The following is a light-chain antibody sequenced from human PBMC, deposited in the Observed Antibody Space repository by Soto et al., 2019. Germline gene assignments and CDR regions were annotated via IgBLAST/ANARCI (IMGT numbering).Light chain of an antibody. V-gene: IGKV1-5*03. CDR2: KAS. J-gene: IGKJ5*01. Sequence: DNQMTQSPSTLSASVGDRVTITCRASQNINSWLAWYQQKPGKAPKLLIYKASSLESGVPSRFSGSGSGTEFTLTISSLQPDDFATYYCQQYEIYPITFGQGTRLEIK. CDR3: QQYEIYPIT. CDR1: QNINSW.